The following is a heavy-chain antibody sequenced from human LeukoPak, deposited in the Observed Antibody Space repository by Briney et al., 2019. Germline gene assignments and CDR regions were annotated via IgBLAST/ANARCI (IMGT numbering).Heavy chain of an antibody. CDR2: INPNSGGT. J-gene: IGHJ6*02. V-gene: IGHV1-2*02. Sequence: ASVKVSCKASGYTFTGYYMHWVRQAPGQGLEWMGWINPNSGGTNYAQKFQGRVTMTRDTSISTAYMELSRLRSDDTAVYYCARYSVRGVIIGMDVWGQGTTVTVSS. CDR1: GYTFTGYY. CDR3: ARYSVRGVIIGMDV. D-gene: IGHD3-10*01.